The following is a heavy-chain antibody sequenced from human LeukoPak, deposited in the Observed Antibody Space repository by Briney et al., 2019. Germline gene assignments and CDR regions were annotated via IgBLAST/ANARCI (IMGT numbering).Heavy chain of an antibody. CDR3: AGGVVIPAVRYDYYVMDV. CDR1: GGSISSNDHY. Sequence: PSETLSLTCTVSGGSISSNDHYWSWIRRPPGKGLEWIGYIYFSGTTYYNPSLKSRVTISVDTSKNQFSLKLSSVTAADTAVYYCAGGVVIPAVRYDYYVMDVWGQGTTVTVSS. CDR2: IYFSGTT. V-gene: IGHV4-30-4*01. D-gene: IGHD2-2*01. J-gene: IGHJ6*02.